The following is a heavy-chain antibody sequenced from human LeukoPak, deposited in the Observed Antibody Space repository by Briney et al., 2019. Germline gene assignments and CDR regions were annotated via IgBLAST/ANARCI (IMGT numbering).Heavy chain of an antibody. CDR3: AKAEIIAARPVWFDY. J-gene: IGHJ4*02. CDR1: GYTFTSYW. Sequence: GESLKISCKGAGYTFTSYWIAWVRQMPGKGLEWMGVIYPGDSDTRYSPSFQGQVTVSADKSISTAYLPWSSLKASDTAIYYCAKAEIIAARPVWFDYWGQGALVTVSS. D-gene: IGHD6-6*01. V-gene: IGHV5-51*01. CDR2: IYPGDSDT.